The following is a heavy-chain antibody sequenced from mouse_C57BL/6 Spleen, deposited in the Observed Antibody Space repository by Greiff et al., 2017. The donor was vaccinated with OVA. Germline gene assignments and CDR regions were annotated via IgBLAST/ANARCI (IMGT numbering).Heavy chain of an antibody. V-gene: IGHV14-4*01. D-gene: IGHD1-1*01. J-gene: IGHJ4*01. CDR1: GFNIKDDY. CDR2: IDPENGDT. Sequence: EVQLQQSGAELVRPGASVKLSCTASGFNIKDDYMHWVQQRPEQGLEWIGWIDPENGDTEYASKFQGKATITAYTSSNTAYLQLSSLTSEDTAVYYCTTVTTVVADWGQGTSVTVSS. CDR3: TTVTTVVAD.